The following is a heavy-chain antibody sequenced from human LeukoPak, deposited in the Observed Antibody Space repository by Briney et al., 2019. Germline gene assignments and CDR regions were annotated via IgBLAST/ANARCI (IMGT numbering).Heavy chain of an antibody. J-gene: IGHJ6*03. V-gene: IGHV3-7*01. CDR3: ARDSYYMDV. Sequence: GGSLRLPCAASGFTFSNYWMSWVRQAPGKGLEWVANIKQEGSERHYVDSVKGRFTISRDNAKNSLYLQMNSLRAEDTAVYYCARDSYYMDVWGKGTTVTVSS. CDR1: GFTFSNYW. CDR2: IKQEGSER.